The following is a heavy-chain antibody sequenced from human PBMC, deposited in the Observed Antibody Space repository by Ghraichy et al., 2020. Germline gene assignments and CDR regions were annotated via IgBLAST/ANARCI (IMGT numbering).Heavy chain of an antibody. CDR2: IRDKVNSYTT. J-gene: IGHJ6*02. CDR3: ARGPSSGSFSYHYGMDV. V-gene: IGHV3-72*01. CDR1: GFTFSDHY. D-gene: IGHD1-26*01. Sequence: GGSLRLSCAASGFTFSDHYMDWGRQAPGKGLEWVGRIRDKVNSYTTVFAASVKGRFTVSRDDSNNSLYVQMNRLQSDDTAVYYCARGPSSGSFSYHYGMDVWGQGTAVTVSS.